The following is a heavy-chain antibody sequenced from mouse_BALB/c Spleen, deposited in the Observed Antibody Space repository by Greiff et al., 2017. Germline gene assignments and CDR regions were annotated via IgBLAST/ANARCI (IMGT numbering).Heavy chain of an antibody. CDR2: ISNLAYSI. CDR1: GFTFSDYG. Sequence: EVQLVESGGGLVQPGGSRKLSCAASGFTFSDYGMAWVRQAPGKGPEWVAFISNLAYSIYYADTVTGRFTISRENAKNTLYLEMSCLRSEDTAMYYCAREGDYEDYAMDYWGQGTSVTVSS. V-gene: IGHV5-15*02. J-gene: IGHJ4*01. D-gene: IGHD2-4*01. CDR3: AREGDYEDYAMDY.